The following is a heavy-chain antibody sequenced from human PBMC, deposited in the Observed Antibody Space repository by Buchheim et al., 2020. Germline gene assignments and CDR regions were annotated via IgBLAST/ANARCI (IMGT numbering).Heavy chain of an antibody. J-gene: IGHJ4*02. CDR1: GDTFTSSA. CDR3: ARIYCSSSSCAGYFDS. Sequence: QVQLVQSGAEVKKPGSSVKVSCNASGDTFTSSAFTWVRQAPGQGLEWMGGIIPIFGTPIYAQRFQGRLTITADRSTSAVYMELGSLRSEDTAVYFCARIYCSSSSCAGYFDSWGQGT. V-gene: IGHV1-69*06. D-gene: IGHD6-13*01. CDR2: IIPIFGTP.